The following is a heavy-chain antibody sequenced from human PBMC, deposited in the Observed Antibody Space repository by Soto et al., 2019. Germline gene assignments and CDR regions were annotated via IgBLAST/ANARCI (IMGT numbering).Heavy chain of an antibody. J-gene: IGHJ6*02. CDR1: GGSISSSHYY. V-gene: IGHV4-39*07. CDR2: IYYSGST. CDR3: ARGRFYYGYYGMDV. Sequence: PSETLSLTCTVSGGSISSSHYYWGWIRQPPLKGLEWIGSIYYSGSTNYNPSLKSRVTISVDTSKNQFSLKLGSVTAADTAVYYCARGRFYYGYYGMDVWGQGTTVTVSS. D-gene: IGHD3-10*01.